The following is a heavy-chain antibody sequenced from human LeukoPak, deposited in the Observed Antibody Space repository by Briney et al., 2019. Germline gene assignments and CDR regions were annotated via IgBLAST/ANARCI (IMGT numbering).Heavy chain of an antibody. D-gene: IGHD2/OR15-2a*01. J-gene: IGHJ4*02. CDR1: GFTFSNAW. CDR2: IKSKTDGGTM. Sequence: GGSLRLSCVASGFTFSNAWMSWVRQAPGKGLEWVGRIKSKTDGGTMEYAAPVQGRFTLSRDDSENTLYLQMNDLKIEDTAVYYCTTDHFAWGQGTLVTVSS. CDR3: TTDHFA. V-gene: IGHV3-15*01.